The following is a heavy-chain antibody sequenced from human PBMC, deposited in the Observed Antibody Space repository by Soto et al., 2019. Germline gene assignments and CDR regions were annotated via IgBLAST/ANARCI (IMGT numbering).Heavy chain of an antibody. CDR1: GYTFPAYY. J-gene: IGHJ4*02. Sequence: QVQLVQSGAEMKKPGASVKVSCESSGYTFPAYYIPWVRQAPGHGLEWMGWINPNGGRTKYAQKFQGRVTMTRDTSINTAYMERTRLTSDDTAVYYCARAVHTLIQGVRFRVDQWGQGTLVSVSS. CDR2: INPNGGRT. CDR3: ARAVHTLIQGVRFRVDQ. V-gene: IGHV1-2*02. D-gene: IGHD3-10*01.